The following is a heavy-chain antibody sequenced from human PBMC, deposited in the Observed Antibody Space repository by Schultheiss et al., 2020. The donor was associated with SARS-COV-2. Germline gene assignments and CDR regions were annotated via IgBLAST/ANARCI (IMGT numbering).Heavy chain of an antibody. Sequence: SETLSLTCTVSGGSISSYYWSWIRQPPGKGLEWIGYIYYSGSTYYNPSLRGRVTISVDTSKNQFSLKLSSVTAADTAVYYCASSSGWYIPYFDYWGQGTLVTVSS. J-gene: IGHJ4*02. CDR1: GGSISSYY. CDR3: ASSSGWYIPYFDY. V-gene: IGHV4-59*12. CDR2: IYYSGST. D-gene: IGHD6-19*01.